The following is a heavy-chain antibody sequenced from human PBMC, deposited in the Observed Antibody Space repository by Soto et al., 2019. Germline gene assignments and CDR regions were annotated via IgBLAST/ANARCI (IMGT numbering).Heavy chain of an antibody. CDR2: ISYDGSNK. CDR1: GFTFSSYA. CDR3: ARDYYSNYRPFGSYYYYGMDV. J-gene: IGHJ6*02. Sequence: PGGSLRLSCAASGFTFSSYAMHWVRQAPGKGLEWVAVISYDGSNKYYADSVKGRFTISRDNSKNTLYLQMNSLRAEDTAVYYCARDYYSNYRPFGSYYYYGMDVWGQGTTVTVSS. V-gene: IGHV3-30-3*01. D-gene: IGHD4-4*01.